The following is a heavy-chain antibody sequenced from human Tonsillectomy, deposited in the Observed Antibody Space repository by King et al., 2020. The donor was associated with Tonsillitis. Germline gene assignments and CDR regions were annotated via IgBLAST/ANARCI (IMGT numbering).Heavy chain of an antibody. D-gene: IGHD6-13*01. CDR2: INDYGTTT. Sequence: VQLVESGGGLVQPGGSLRLSCVVSGITLSNYWMHWVRQVPGKGLVWVSDINDYGTTTRYADSVRGRFTISRDNAENTLYLQMNSLRAEDTAVYYCARGGQQPVDYWGQGTLVTVSS. CDR3: ARGGQQPVDY. CDR1: GITLSNYW. V-gene: IGHV3-74*01. J-gene: IGHJ4*02.